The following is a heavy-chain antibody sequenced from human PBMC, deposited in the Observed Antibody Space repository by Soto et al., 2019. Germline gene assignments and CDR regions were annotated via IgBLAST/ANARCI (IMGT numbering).Heavy chain of an antibody. CDR1: GFTFSSYA. CDR2: ISGSGGST. D-gene: IGHD4-17*01. V-gene: IGHV3-23*01. Sequence: GGSLRLSCAASGFTFSSYAMSWVRQAPGKGLEWVSAISGSGGSTYYADSVKGRFTISRDNSKNTLYLQMNSLRAEDTAVYYCAKDWKSTVTISETRPSPFDYWGQGTLVTVSS. J-gene: IGHJ4*02. CDR3: AKDWKSTVTISETRPSPFDY.